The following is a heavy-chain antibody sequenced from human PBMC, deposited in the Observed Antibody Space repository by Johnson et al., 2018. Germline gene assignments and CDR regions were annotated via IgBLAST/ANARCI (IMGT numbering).Heavy chain of an antibody. Sequence: QVQLVQSGGGVVQPGRSLRLSCAASGFTFSSYAMHWVRQAPGKGLEWVAVISYDGSNKYYADSVKGRFTISRDNSKNTLYLQMNCLRAEDTAVYYCARVRSGYSYGYDAFDIWGQGTMVTVSS. CDR3: ARVRSGYSYGYDAFDI. CDR1: GFTFSSYA. D-gene: IGHD5-18*01. CDR2: ISYDGSNK. J-gene: IGHJ3*02. V-gene: IGHV3-30-3*01.